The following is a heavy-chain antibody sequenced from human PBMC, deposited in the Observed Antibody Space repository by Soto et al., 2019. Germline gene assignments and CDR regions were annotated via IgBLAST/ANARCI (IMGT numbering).Heavy chain of an antibody. CDR1: GFTFSSYA. CDR3: ARDWDKYSGYDLPDY. CDR2: ISYDGSNK. D-gene: IGHD5-12*01. Sequence: PGGSLRLSCSASGFTFSSYAMHWVRQAPGKGLEWVAVISYDGSNKYYADSVKGRFTISRDNSKNTLYLQMNSLRAEDTAVYYCARDWDKYSGYDLPDYWGQGTLVTVSS. V-gene: IGHV3-30-3*01. J-gene: IGHJ4*02.